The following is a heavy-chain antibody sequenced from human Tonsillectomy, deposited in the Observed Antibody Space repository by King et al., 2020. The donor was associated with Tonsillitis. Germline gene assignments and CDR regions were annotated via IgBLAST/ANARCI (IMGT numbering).Heavy chain of an antibody. CDR3: ARVIREYYFGSGISYYYDMDV. CDR1: GFTFSSYW. J-gene: IGHJ6*02. D-gene: IGHD3-10*01. CDR2: IKQDGNEK. V-gene: IGHV3-7*01. Sequence: VQLVESGGGLVQPGGSLRLSCAASGFTFSSYWMSWVRQAPGKGLEWVANIKQDGNEKYYVDSEKGRFTISRDNAKNSLYLQMNSLRAEDTAVYYCARVIREYYFGSGISYYYDMDVWGQGTTVTVSS.